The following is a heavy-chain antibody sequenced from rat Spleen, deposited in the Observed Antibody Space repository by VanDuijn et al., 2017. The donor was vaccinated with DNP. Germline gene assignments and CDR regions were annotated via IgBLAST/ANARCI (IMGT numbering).Heavy chain of an antibody. V-gene: IGHV5-20*01. J-gene: IGHJ2*01. CDR1: GFTFSDYY. CDR3: TKILDY. D-gene: IGHD3-8*01. Sequence: EVQLVESGGGLVQPGRSLKLSCAASGFTFSDYYMAWVRQAPTKGLEWLGSINPDGDTTYYPDSVKGRFTFSRDNAKNTVYLQMNSLRSEDTATYHCTKILDYWGQGVMVTVSS. CDR2: INPDGDTT.